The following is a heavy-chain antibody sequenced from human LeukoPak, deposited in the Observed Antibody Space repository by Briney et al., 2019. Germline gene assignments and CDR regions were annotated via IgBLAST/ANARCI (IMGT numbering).Heavy chain of an antibody. J-gene: IGHJ4*02. CDR3: ARDPFTYGTGLHFDY. D-gene: IGHD1-26*01. Sequence: GRSLRLSCAASGFTFSSYGMHWVRQAPGKGLEWVAVIWYDGSNKYYADSVKGRFTISRDNSKNTLYLQMNSLRAEDTAVYYCARDPFTYGTGLHFDYWGQGTLVTVSS. CDR2: IWYDGSNK. CDR1: GFTFSSYG. V-gene: IGHV3-33*01.